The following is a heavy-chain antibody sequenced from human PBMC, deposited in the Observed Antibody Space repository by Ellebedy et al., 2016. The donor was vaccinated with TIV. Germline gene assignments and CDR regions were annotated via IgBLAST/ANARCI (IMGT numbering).Heavy chain of an antibody. D-gene: IGHD3-16*01. CDR3: ARRKGGIDY. V-gene: IGHV3-48*03. Sequence: GESLKISCAASGFTFSSYAINWVRQAPGKGLEWVSYIGNPSAIYYADSVKGRFTISRDNAKNSVYLQMNSLRAEDAAVYYCARRKGGIDYWGQGTLVTVSS. J-gene: IGHJ4*02. CDR1: GFTFSSYA. CDR2: IGNPSAI.